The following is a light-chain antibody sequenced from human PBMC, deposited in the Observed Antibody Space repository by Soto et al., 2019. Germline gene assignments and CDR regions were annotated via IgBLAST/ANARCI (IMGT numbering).Light chain of an antibody. CDR3: QTWDTGIRV. V-gene: IGLV4-69*01. J-gene: IGLJ2*01. CDR2: LNSDGSH. Sequence: QSVLTQSPSASASLGASVKLTCTLSSGHSNYVIAWHQQQPEKGPRYLMKLNSDGSHSKGDGIPDRFSGSSSGAERYLTISSLQSEAEADYYCQTWDTGIRVFGGGTKLTVL. CDR1: SGHSNYV.